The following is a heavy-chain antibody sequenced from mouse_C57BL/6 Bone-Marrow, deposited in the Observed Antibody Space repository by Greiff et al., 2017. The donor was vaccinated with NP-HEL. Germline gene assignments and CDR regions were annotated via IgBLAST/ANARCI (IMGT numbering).Heavy chain of an antibody. V-gene: IGHV1-64*01. J-gene: IGHJ3*01. D-gene: IGHD2-3*01. Sequence: QVQLQQPGAELVKPGASVKLSCKASGYTFTSYWMHWVKQRPGQGLEWIGMIHPNSGGTNYTEKFQSKATLTVDKSSNTAYMQLSSLTSEDYAGYYCDYDGYYGSYWGQGTLVTVSA. CDR1: GYTFTSYW. CDR3: DYDGYYGSY. CDR2: IHPNSGGT.